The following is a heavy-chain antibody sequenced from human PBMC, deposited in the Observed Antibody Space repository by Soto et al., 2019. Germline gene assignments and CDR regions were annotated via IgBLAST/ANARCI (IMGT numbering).Heavy chain of an antibody. CDR1: GGSISSSNW. D-gene: IGHD3-10*01. Sequence: QVQLQESGPGLVKPSGALSLTCAVSGGSISSSNWWSWVRQPPGKGLEWIGKIYHSGSTNYNPSLKSRVTISVDKSKNQFSLKLSSVTAADTAVYYCARVYMVRGTIIRYFDYWGQGTLVTVSS. CDR2: IYHSGST. V-gene: IGHV4-4*02. CDR3: ARVYMVRGTIIRYFDY. J-gene: IGHJ4*02.